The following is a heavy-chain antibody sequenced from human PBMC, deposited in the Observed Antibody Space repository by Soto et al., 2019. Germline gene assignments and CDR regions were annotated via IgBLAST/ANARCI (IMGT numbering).Heavy chain of an antibody. CDR3: ARGPYYYDSSGYYNY. Sequence: SETLSLTCTVSGGSISSGSYYWGWIRQPPGKGLEWIGSIYYSGSTYYNPSLKSRVTISVDTSKNQFSLKLSSVTAADTAVYYCARGPYYYDSSGYYNYWGQGTLVTVSS. CDR1: GGSISSGSYY. V-gene: IGHV4-39*01. J-gene: IGHJ4*02. CDR2: IYYSGST. D-gene: IGHD3-22*01.